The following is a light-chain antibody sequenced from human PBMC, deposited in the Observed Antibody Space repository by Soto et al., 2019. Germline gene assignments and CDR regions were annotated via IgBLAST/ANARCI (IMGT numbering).Light chain of an antibody. CDR1: QSVSSN. V-gene: IGKV3-15*01. Sequence: EIVMMQSPATLSVSPGERATLSCRASQSVSSNLAWYQQKPGQAPRLLIDGASTRATGIPARFSGSGSGTEFTLTMSSLQSEDFAVYFCQQYNNWPPWTFGQGTKVDTK. J-gene: IGKJ1*01. CDR2: GAS. CDR3: QQYNNWPPWT.